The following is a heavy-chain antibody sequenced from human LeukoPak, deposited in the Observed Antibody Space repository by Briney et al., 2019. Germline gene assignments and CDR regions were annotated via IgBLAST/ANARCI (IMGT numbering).Heavy chain of an antibody. V-gene: IGHV3-30*03. D-gene: IGHD4-17*01. J-gene: IGHJ3*02. CDR2: ISYDGSNK. Sequence: GRSLRLSCAASGFNFSSYGMHWVRQAPGKGLEWVAVISYDGSNKYYADSVKGRFTISRDNAKNSLYLQMNSLRAEDTAVYYCARDGNDYGDYGDAFDIWGQGTMVTVSS. CDR3: ARDGNDYGDYGDAFDI. CDR1: GFNFSSYG.